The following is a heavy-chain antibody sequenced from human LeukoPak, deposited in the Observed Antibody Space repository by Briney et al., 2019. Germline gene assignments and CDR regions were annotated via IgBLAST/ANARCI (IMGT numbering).Heavy chain of an antibody. CDR2: IWYDGSNK. V-gene: IGHV3-33*01. J-gene: IGHJ4*02. CDR1: GFTFSSYG. Sequence: PGGSLRLSCAASGFTFSSYGMHWVRQAPGKGLEWVAVIWYDGSNKYYADSVKGRFTISRDNSKNTLYLQMNSLRAEDTAVYYCARDFPLYCGGDCYYNWGQGTLVTVSS. D-gene: IGHD2-21*02. CDR3: ARDFPLYCGGDCYYN.